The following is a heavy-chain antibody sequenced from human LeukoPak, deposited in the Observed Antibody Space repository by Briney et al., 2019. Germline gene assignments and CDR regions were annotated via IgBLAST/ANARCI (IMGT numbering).Heavy chain of an antibody. CDR2: IYYSGST. V-gene: IGHV4-39*07. Sequence: SETLSLTCTVSGGSISSSSYYWGWIRQPPGKGLEWIGSIYYSGSTYYNPSLKSRVTISVDTSKNQFSLKLSSVTAADTAVYYCARDAIVGATSSQLGGQGTLVTVSS. D-gene: IGHD1-26*01. CDR1: GGSISSSSYY. CDR3: ARDAIVGATSSQL. J-gene: IGHJ4*02.